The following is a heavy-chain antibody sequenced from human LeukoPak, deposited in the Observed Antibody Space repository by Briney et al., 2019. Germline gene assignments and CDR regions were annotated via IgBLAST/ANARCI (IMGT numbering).Heavy chain of an antibody. J-gene: IGHJ4*02. CDR2: ISSSTSYR. CDR1: GFTFSDYY. CDR3: ARGIEATRRSAGTCNYFDY. D-gene: IGHD5-12*01. V-gene: IGHV3-11*06. Sequence: KPGGSLRLSCAASGFTFSDYYMNWIRQAPGKGLEWVSYISSSTSYRNYADSVKGRFTISRENAKNSLYLQMNSLRAEDTALYYCARGIEATRRSAGTCNYFDYWGQGTLVTASS.